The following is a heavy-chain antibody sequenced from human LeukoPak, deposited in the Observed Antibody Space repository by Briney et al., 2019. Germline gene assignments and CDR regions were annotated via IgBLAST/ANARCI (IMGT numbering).Heavy chain of an antibody. CDR1: GDSFSSHY. V-gene: IGHV4-59*11. CDR3: ARDPVTVTKGFDI. D-gene: IGHD4-17*01. Sequence: SETLSLTCAVSGDSFSSHYWTWIRQSPGTELEWIGYISHIGRTNYNPSLKSRVTISIDTSKNQFSLKLRSVTAADTAVYYCARDPVTVTKGFDIWGQGTMVSVSS. CDR2: ISHIGRT. J-gene: IGHJ3*02.